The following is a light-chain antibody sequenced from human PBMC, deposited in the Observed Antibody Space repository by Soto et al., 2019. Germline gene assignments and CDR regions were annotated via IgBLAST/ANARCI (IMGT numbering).Light chain of an antibody. CDR2: KTS. CDR3: QYYNDYCWT. Sequence: DIQLTQSPSTLSASVGDRVTITCRASQSISSWLAWYQQKPGKAPNFLIYKTSNLESGVPSRFSGSGSGTEFTLTICSLQPDDFATYSCQYYNDYCWTFGQGTKVEIK. V-gene: IGKV1-5*03. CDR1: QSISSW. J-gene: IGKJ1*01.